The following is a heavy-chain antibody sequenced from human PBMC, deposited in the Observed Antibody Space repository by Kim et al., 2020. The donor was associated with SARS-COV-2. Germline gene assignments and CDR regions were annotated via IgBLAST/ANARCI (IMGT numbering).Heavy chain of an antibody. CDR3: AKDCGGDCYSHYFDY. V-gene: IGHV3-23*01. D-gene: IGHD2-21*02. Sequence: ADSVKGRFTISRDNSKNTLYLQMNSLRAEDTAVYYCAKDCGGDCYSHYFDYWGQGTLVTVSS. J-gene: IGHJ4*02.